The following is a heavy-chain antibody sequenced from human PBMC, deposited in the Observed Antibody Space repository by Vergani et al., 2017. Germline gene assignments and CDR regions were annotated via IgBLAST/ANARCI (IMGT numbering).Heavy chain of an antibody. CDR3: ASGKYYSDSTSHFRGRYFDV. V-gene: IGHV4-39*01. CDR2: IYNSGNG. CDR1: GGSIISRSYY. Sequence: QMQFHESCPGLVKASETLSLTFTVPGGSIISRSYYLGSIRQPPGKGLEWIGSIYNSGNGDSSSSLKSRITLSADTSKNQFSLRLTSVTGADTAVYYCASGKYYSDSTSHFRGRYFDVWGHGTLVTVPS. J-gene: IGHJ2*01. D-gene: IGHD3-16*01.